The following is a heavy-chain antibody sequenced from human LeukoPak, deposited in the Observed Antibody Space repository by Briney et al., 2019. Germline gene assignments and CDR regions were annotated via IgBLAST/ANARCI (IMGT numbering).Heavy chain of an antibody. V-gene: IGHV1-46*01. CDR3: ASTSGSSFLHFDY. CDR1: GYTFTGYY. CDR2: INPSGGST. J-gene: IGHJ4*02. Sequence: ASVKVPCKASGYTFTGYYMHWVRQAPGQGLEWMGIINPSGGSTSYAQKFQGRVTMTRDTSTSTVYMELSSLRSEDTAVYYCASTSGSSFLHFDYWGQGTLVTVSS. D-gene: IGHD6-13*01.